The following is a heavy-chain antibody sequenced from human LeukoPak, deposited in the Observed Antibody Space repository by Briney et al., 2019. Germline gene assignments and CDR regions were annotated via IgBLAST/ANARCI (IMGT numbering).Heavy chain of an antibody. CDR3: ASGSSGYFDY. CDR1: GFSLSTSGMR. D-gene: IGHD3-22*01. Sequence: SGPALVKPTQTLTLTCTFSGFSLSTSGMRVSWIRQPPGKALEWLARIDWDDDKFYSTSLKTRLTISKDTSKHQVVLTMTNMDPVDTATYYCASGSSGYFDYWGQGTLVTVSS. J-gene: IGHJ4*02. CDR2: IDWDDDK. V-gene: IGHV2-70*04.